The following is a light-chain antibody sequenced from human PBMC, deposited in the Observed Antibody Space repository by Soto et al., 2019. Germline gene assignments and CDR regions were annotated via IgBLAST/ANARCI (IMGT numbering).Light chain of an antibody. CDR2: GAS. J-gene: IGKJ5*01. V-gene: IGKV3-15*01. CDR3: QQYNNWLIT. CDR1: QSVSGN. Sequence: EIVMTQSPATLSVSPGERATLSCRASQSVSGNLAWYQQKPGQAPRLLIYGASTRATGIPARFSGSGSGTEFTLTISSLKSEDFAVYYCQQYNNWLITFGQGTRLEIK.